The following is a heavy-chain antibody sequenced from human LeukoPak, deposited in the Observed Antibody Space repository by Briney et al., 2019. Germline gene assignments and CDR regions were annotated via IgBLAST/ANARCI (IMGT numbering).Heavy chain of an antibody. CDR1: GFTFSSYA. CDR2: ISGSGGST. CDR3: ARDLGSSGRGDGMDV. V-gene: IGHV3-23*01. J-gene: IGHJ6*02. D-gene: IGHD6-19*01. Sequence: HPGGSLRLSCAASGFTFSSYAMSWVRQAPGKGLEWVSAISGSGGSTNYARKFQGRVTMTRDTSTSTVYMELSSLRFEDTAVYYCARDLGSSGRGDGMDVWGQGTTVTVSS.